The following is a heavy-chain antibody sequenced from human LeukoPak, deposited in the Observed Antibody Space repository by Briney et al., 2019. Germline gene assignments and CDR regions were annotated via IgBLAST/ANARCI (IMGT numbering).Heavy chain of an antibody. CDR2: INHSGST. CDR1: GGSFSGYY. J-gene: IGHJ2*01. CDR3: ARDRGTYGYFDL. V-gene: IGHV4-34*01. D-gene: IGHD1-26*01. Sequence: SETLSLTCAVYGGSFSGYYWSWIRQPPGKGLEWIGEINHSGSTNYNPSLKSRVTISVDTSKNQFSLKLSSVTAADTAVYYCARDRGTYGYFDLWGPGNLVTVSS.